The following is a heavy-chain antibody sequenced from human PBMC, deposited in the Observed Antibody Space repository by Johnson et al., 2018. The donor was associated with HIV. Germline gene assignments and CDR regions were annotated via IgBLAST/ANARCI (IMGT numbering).Heavy chain of an antibody. CDR1: GFTFSPYS. Sequence: VQLVESGGGVVLPGRSLRLSCAASGFTFSPYSMHWVRQAPGKGLEWVANIKQEGNEKHYIDSVKGRFTISRDNAKNSLYLQMNSLRAEDTSVYYCSRHSPRGYSGNDAFDIWGQGTMVTVSS. D-gene: IGHD5-12*01. CDR3: SRHSPRGYSGNDAFDI. V-gene: IGHV3-7*03. J-gene: IGHJ3*02. CDR2: IKQEGNEK.